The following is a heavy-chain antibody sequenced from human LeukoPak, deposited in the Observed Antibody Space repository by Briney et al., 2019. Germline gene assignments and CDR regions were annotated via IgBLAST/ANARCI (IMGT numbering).Heavy chain of an antibody. CDR1: GYTITGYY. CDR2: INPNSGDT. CDR3: AREATMTIVVTTGGMDV. J-gene: IGHJ6*02. D-gene: IGHD3-22*01. V-gene: IGHV1-2*02. Sequence: ASVKVSCKASGYTITGYYIHWVRQAPGQGLEWMGWINPNSGDTNYAQKFQGRVTMTRDTSINTAFMELSRLRSDDTAVYYCAREATMTIVVTTGGMDVWGQGTTVSVSS.